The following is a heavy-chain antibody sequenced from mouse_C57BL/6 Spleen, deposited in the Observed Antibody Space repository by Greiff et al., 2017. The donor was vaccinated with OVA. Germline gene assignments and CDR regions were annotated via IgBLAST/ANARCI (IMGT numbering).Heavy chain of an antibody. CDR2: IDPSDSYT. Sequence: QVQLQQPGAELVKPGASVKLSCKASGYTFTSYWMQWVKQRPGQGLEWIGEIDPSDSYTNYNQKFKGKAALTVDTSSSTVYLQLSSLTSEDSAVYYCARVYRSRHWYFDVWGTGTTVTVSS. J-gene: IGHJ1*03. CDR3: ARVYRSRHWYFDV. CDR1: GYTFTSYW. D-gene: IGHD1-1*01. V-gene: IGHV1-50*01.